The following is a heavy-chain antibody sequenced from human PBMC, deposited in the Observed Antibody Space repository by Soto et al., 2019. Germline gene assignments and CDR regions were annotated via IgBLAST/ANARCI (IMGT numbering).Heavy chain of an antibody. Sequence: QVQLVESGGGVVRPGRSLRLSCAASGFTFNTYAMHWVRQSPGKGLEWVAVMSYDGSNKYYADSVKGRLTISRDNSKNTLYLQMNCLRAEDTAVYYCAKGQHCSSTSCYFYYYGMDVWGQGTTVAVSS. CDR2: MSYDGSNK. CDR1: GFTFNTYA. CDR3: AKGQHCSSTSCYFYYYGMDV. V-gene: IGHV3-30*18. J-gene: IGHJ6*02. D-gene: IGHD2-2*01.